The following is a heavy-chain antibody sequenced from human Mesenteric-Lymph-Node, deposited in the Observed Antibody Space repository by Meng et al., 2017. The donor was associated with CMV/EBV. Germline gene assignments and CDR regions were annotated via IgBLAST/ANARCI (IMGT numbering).Heavy chain of an antibody. D-gene: IGHD3-3*01. CDR3: ARAVFWSGYYPDP. V-gene: IGHV4-61*01. CDR2: IDYSGST. Sequence: VSGVSVNSANYYWSWIRQPPGKGLEWIGYIDYSGSTNYNPSVKSRVTISVDTSRNQFSLKLSSVTAADTAVYYCARAVFWSGYYPDPWGQGTLVTVSS. CDR1: GVSVNSANYY. J-gene: IGHJ5*02.